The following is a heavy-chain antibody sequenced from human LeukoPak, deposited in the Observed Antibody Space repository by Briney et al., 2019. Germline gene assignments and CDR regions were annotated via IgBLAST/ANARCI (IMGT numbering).Heavy chain of an antibody. D-gene: IGHD2-2*01. V-gene: IGHV3-7*01. J-gene: IGHJ4*02. Sequence: GGSLRLSCAASGFTFSNAWMSWVRQAPGKGLEWVANIKQDGGEKYYVDSVKGRFTISRDISTDTLWLQMDSLRTEDTAVYYCAKGPLRGTAAAIDYWGQGTLVTVSS. CDR1: GFTFSNAW. CDR3: AKGPLRGTAAAIDY. CDR2: IKQDGGEK.